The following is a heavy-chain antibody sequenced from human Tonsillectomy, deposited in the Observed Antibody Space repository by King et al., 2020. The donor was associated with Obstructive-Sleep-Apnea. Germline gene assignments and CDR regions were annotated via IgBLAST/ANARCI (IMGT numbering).Heavy chain of an antibody. D-gene: IGHD4-23*01. CDR3: AKGRTTVASASGLYYFDY. CDR1: GFSFDDYT. CDR2: ISWDSYTT. Sequence: VQLVESGGVVVQPGGSLRLSCAASGFSFDDYTMHWVRQAPGKGLEWVALISWDSYTTYYADSVKGRFTVSRDNRKNSLFLQMNSLRTEDTGLYYCAKGRTTVASASGLYYFDYWGQGTQVTVSS. J-gene: IGHJ4*02. V-gene: IGHV3-43*01.